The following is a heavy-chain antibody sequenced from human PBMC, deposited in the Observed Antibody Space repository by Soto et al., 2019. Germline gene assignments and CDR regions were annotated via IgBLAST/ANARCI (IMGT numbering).Heavy chain of an antibody. CDR2: IYYSGST. Sequence: SETLSLTCTVSGGSISNYYWSWIRQPPGKGLEWIGYIYYSGSTNYNPSLKSRVTISVDTSKNQFSLQLKSVTPEDTAVYYCAKAGLTGGTLWFGPWGQGTLVTVSS. V-gene: IGHV4-59*12. CDR1: GGSISNYY. J-gene: IGHJ5*02. D-gene: IGHD6-13*01. CDR3: AKAGLTGGTLWFGP.